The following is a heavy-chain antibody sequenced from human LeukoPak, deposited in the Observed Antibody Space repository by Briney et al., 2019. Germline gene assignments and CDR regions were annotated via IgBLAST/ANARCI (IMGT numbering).Heavy chain of an antibody. CDR3: ARHYSSSWYQYHYYGMDV. CDR2: IYYSGST. V-gene: IGHV4-59*01. Sequence: SETLSLTCTGSGGSISSYYWSWIRQPPGKGLEWIGYIYYSGSTNYNPSPKSRVTISVDTSKNQFSLKLSSVTAADTAVYYCARHYSSSWYQYHYYGMDVWGQGTTVTVSS. J-gene: IGHJ6*02. D-gene: IGHD6-13*01. CDR1: GGSISSYY.